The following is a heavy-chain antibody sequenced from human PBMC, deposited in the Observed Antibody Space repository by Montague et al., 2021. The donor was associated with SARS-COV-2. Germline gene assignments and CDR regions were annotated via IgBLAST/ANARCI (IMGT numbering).Heavy chain of an antibody. D-gene: IGHD3-16*02. Sequence: SLRLSCAASGFTFSNYDMNWVRQAPGKGPEWISYISTSAYTTSYAVSVKRRFTISRDNGKNSLYLQMNSLRVEDTAVYYCTRDYRSIVGDGLDIWGQGTKVTVSS. CDR1: GFTFSNYD. J-gene: IGHJ3*02. CDR3: TRDYRSIVGDGLDI. V-gene: IGHV3-48*03. CDR2: ISTSAYTT.